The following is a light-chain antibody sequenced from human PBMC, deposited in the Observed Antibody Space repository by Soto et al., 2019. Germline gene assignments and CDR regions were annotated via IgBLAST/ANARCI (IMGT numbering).Light chain of an antibody. CDR3: HHYGSSPFT. CDR1: QPVSANY. V-gene: IGKV3-20*01. Sequence: VVLTQSPATLSLSPGERATLSCRANQPVSANYLAWYQQKPGQAPRLLIYGASRRATGIRDRFTGSGSGTDFTLTISRLEPEDFAVFYCHHYGSSPFTFGPGTKVDIK. CDR2: GAS. J-gene: IGKJ3*01.